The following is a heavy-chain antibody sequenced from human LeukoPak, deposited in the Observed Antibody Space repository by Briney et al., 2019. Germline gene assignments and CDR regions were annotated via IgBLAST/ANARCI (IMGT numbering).Heavy chain of an antibody. CDR2: IYTSGST. J-gene: IGHJ3*02. Sequence: SETLSLTCTVSGGSISSYYWSWIRQPAGKGLEWIGRIYTSGSTNYNPSLKSRVTMSVDTSKNQFSLKLSSVTAADTAVYYCARDHNVLRFLESRAAFDIWGQGTMVTVSS. V-gene: IGHV4-4*07. CDR3: ARDHNVLRFLESRAAFDI. D-gene: IGHD3-3*01. CDR1: GGSISSYY.